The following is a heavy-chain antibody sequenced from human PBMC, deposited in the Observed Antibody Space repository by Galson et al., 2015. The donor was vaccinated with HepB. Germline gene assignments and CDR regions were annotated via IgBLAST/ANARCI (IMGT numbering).Heavy chain of an antibody. CDR3: ARHWGVSDAFDI. J-gene: IGHJ3*02. V-gene: IGHV4-59*08. CDR1: GGSISSYY. Sequence: ETLSLTCTVSGGSISSYYWSWIRQPPGKGLEWIGYIYYSGGTNYNPSLESRVTISVDTSKNQFSLKLSSVTAADTAVYYCARHWGVSDAFDIWGQGTMVTVSS. D-gene: IGHD3-16*01. CDR2: IYYSGGT.